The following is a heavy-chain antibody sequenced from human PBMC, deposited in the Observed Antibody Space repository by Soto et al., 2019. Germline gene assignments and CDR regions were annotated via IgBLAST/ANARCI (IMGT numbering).Heavy chain of an antibody. Sequence: EVYLVESGGGLVQSGGSLRLSCAASGFTFRNYGMNWVRQAPGKGLEWVSYIGIGSSTKYYADSVKGRFTISRDNAKNSLYLQMNSLRAEDTAVYYCARDQLYYNDISGRPLNAFDVWGQGTMVTVSS. D-gene: IGHD3-22*01. CDR3: ARDQLYYNDISGRPLNAFDV. V-gene: IGHV3-48*01. CDR2: IGIGSSTK. J-gene: IGHJ3*01. CDR1: GFTFRNYG.